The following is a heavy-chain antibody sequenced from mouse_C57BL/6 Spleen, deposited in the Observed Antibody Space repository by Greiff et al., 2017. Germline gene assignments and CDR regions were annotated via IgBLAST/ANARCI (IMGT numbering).Heavy chain of an antibody. CDR2: IDPSDSET. V-gene: IGHV1-52*01. J-gene: IGHJ2*01. CDR3: AKGPITTVVALDY. Sequence: QVQLQQPGAELVRPGSSVKLSCKASGYTFTSYWMHWVKQRPIQGLEWIGNIDPSDSETHYNQKFKDKATLTVDKSSSTAYMQLSSLTSEDSAVYYCAKGPITTVVALDYWGQGTTLTVSS. CDR1: GYTFTSYW. D-gene: IGHD1-1*01.